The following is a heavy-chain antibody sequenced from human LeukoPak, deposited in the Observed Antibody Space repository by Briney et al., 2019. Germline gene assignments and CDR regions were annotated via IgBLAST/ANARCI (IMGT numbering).Heavy chain of an antibody. D-gene: IGHD6-19*01. CDR1: GFTVSSNY. CDR3: ARSVGAVAGTFDY. V-gene: IGHV3-53*01. Sequence: GGSLRLSCAASGFTVSSNYMSWVRQAPGKGLEWVSVIYSGGSTYYAASVKGRFTISRDHSKNTLYLQMNSLRAEDTAVYYCARSVGAVAGTFDYWGQGTLVTVSS. CDR2: IYSGGST. J-gene: IGHJ4*02.